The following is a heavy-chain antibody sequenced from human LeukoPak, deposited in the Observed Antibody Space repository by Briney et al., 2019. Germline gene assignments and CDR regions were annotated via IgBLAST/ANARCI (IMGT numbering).Heavy chain of an antibody. V-gene: IGHV4-4*07. CDR1: GGSISSYY. Sequence: SETLSLICTVSGGSISSYYWSWIRQPAGKGLEWIGRIYTSGSTNYNPSLKSRVTMSVDTSKNQFSLKLSSVTAADTAVYYCAGDWNYYDSSGYYYVGAFDIWGQGTMVTVSS. CDR2: IYTSGST. D-gene: IGHD3-22*01. J-gene: IGHJ3*02. CDR3: AGDWNYYDSSGYYYVGAFDI.